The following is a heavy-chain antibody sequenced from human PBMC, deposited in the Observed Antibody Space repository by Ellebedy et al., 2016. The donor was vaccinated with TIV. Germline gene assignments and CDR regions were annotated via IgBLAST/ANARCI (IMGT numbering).Heavy chain of an antibody. Sequence: SETLSLTXAVYGGSFSGYYWSWIRQPPGKGLEWIGEINHSGSTNYNPSLKSRVTISVDTSKNQFSLKLSSVTAADTAVYYCARKRRDGNFDYWGQGTLVTVSS. CDR2: INHSGST. CDR3: ARKRRDGNFDY. J-gene: IGHJ4*02. D-gene: IGHD5-24*01. V-gene: IGHV4-34*01. CDR1: GGSFSGYY.